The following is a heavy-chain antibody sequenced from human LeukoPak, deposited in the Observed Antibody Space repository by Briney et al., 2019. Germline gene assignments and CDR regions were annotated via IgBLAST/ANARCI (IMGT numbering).Heavy chain of an antibody. D-gene: IGHD6-19*01. Sequence: GGSLRLSCAASGFTFSSYAMHWVRRAPGKGLEWVAVISYDGSNKYYADSVKGRFTISRDNSKNTLYLQMNSLRAEDTAVYYCARVLAVADPYDYWGQGTLVTVSS. CDR3: ARVLAVADPYDY. V-gene: IGHV3-30*04. CDR2: ISYDGSNK. CDR1: GFTFSSYA. J-gene: IGHJ4*02.